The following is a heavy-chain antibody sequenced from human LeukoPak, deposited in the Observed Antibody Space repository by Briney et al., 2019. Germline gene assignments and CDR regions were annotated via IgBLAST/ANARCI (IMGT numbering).Heavy chain of an antibody. CDR3: ARNSITLYYFDC. Sequence: SETLSLTCTVSGGSVSSGSYYWSWIWQPPGKGLEWIGYVYSSGSTNYNPSLKSRVSISVDTSKNQFSLKLSSVTAADSAVYFCARNSITLYYFDCWGPGTLVTVSS. CDR2: VYSSGST. V-gene: IGHV4-61*01. D-gene: IGHD1-20*01. CDR1: GGSVSSGSYY. J-gene: IGHJ4*02.